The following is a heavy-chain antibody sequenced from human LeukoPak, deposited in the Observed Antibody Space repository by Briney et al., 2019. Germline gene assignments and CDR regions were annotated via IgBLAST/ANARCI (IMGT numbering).Heavy chain of an antibody. J-gene: IGHJ4*02. V-gene: IGHV3-48*03. Sequence: PGGSLRLSCAASGFSFSSYEMNWVRQAPEKGREWVSYMSSSGSTIYYADSVKGRFTITRDNAKNSLYLQMNSLRGEDTAVYYCARSPVLGYSYGEYWGEGTLGTVSS. D-gene: IGHD5-18*01. CDR3: ARSPVLGYSYGEY. CDR2: MSSSGSTI. CDR1: GFSFSSYE.